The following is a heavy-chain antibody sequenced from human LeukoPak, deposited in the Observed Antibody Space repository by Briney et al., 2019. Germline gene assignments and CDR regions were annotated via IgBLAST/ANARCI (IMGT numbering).Heavy chain of an antibody. J-gene: IGHJ6*02. CDR3: ARGYTDLGGDYAMDV. Sequence: GGSLRLSCAASGFTFSDYYMTWIRQALGKGLEWVSYISSSGSTIAYADSVKGRFTISRDNAKNSLSLHMNSLRAEDTAVYYCARGYTDLGGDYAMDVWGQGTTVTVSS. CDR1: GFTFSDYY. D-gene: IGHD5-18*01. V-gene: IGHV3-11*01. CDR2: ISSSGSTI.